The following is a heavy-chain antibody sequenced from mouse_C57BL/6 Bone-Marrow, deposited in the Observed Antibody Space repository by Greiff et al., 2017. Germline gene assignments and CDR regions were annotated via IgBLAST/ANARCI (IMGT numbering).Heavy chain of an antibody. J-gene: IGHJ2*01. CDR1: GFTFSSYA. V-gene: IGHV5-4*01. CDR2: ISDGGSYT. CDR3: ARDRINGNLFDY. Sequence: DVMLVESGGGLVKPGGSLKLSCAASGFTFSSYAMSWVRQTPEKRLEWVATISDGGSYTYYPDNVKGRFTISRDNAKNNLYLQMSHLKSEDTAMYYCARDRINGNLFDYWGQGTTLTGSS. D-gene: IGHD2-1*01.